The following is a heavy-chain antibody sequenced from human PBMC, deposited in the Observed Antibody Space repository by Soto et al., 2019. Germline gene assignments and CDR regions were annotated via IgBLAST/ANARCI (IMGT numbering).Heavy chain of an antibody. J-gene: IGHJ4*02. V-gene: IGHV3-48*01. D-gene: IGHD6-13*01. CDR3: AGAGQQLDH. CDR2: INTRGSPI. CDR1: GFTLISYN. Sequence: GVSLGPSSTTSGFTLISYNMNWVRQAPGKGLEWVAHINTRGSPIYYADSVKGRFIISRDIAKNSLYLQMNSLRVEDTAVYYCAGAGQQLDHWGQGT.